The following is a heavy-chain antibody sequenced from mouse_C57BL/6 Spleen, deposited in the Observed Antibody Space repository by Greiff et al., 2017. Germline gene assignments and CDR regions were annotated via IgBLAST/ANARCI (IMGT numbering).Heavy chain of an antibody. J-gene: IGHJ3*01. CDR3: ARNYGSSYGSWFAY. Sequence: QVQLQQPGAELVKPGASVKLSCKASGYTFTSYWMHWVKQRPGRGLEWIGRLDPTSGGTKSNEKFKSKATLTVDKPSSTAYMQLSSLTSEDSAVYYCARNYGSSYGSWFAYWGQGTLVTVSA. CDR1: GYTFTSYW. D-gene: IGHD1-1*01. V-gene: IGHV1-72*01. CDR2: LDPTSGGT.